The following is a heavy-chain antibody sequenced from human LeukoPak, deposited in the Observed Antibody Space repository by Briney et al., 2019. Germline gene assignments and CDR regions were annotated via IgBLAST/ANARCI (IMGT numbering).Heavy chain of an antibody. CDR3: ASLMADYDILTGYYIPDY. V-gene: IGHV3-11*04. J-gene: IGHJ4*02. Sequence: SGGSLGLSCAASGFTFSDYYMSWIRQAPGKGLEWVSYISSSGSTIYYADSVKGRFTISRDNAKNSLYLQMNSPRAEDTAVYYCASLMADYDILTGYYIPDYWGQGTLVTVSS. CDR2: ISSSGSTI. CDR1: GFTFSDYY. D-gene: IGHD3-9*01.